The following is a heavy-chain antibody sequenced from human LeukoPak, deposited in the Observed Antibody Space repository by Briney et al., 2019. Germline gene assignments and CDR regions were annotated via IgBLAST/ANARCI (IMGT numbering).Heavy chain of an antibody. CDR3: AKDLHYYDSSGYYYFDAFDI. V-gene: IGHV3-23*01. CDR1: GFIFSSYA. J-gene: IGHJ3*02. D-gene: IGHD3-22*01. CDR2: ISGSGGST. Sequence: GGSLRLSCAASGFIFSSYAMSWVRQAPGKGLEWVSAISGSGGSTYYADSVKGRFTISRDKSKNTLYLQMNSLRAEDTAVYYCAKDLHYYDSSGYYYFDAFDIWGQGTMVTVSS.